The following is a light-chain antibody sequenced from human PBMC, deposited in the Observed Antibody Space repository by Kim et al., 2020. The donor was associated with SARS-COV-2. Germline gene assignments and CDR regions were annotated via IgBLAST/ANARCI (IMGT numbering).Light chain of an antibody. Sequence: SYELTQPPSVSVSPGQTASITCSGDKLEDKYACWYQQKPGQSPVLLIYQDTKRPSGIPERFSGSNSGNTATLTISGTQAMDEADYYCQTWDSSSVVFGGGTQLTVL. CDR1: KLEDKY. CDR2: QDT. J-gene: IGLJ2*01. CDR3: QTWDSSSVV. V-gene: IGLV3-1*01.